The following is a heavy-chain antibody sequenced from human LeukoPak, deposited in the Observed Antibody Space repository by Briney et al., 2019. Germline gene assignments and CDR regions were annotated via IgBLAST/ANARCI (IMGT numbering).Heavy chain of an antibody. D-gene: IGHD5-18*01. Sequence: AGGSLRLSCAASRFTFSNYGMHWVRQAPGKGLEWVAVIWYDGSNKYYADSVKGRFTISRDNSKNTLYLQMNSLRAEDTAVYYCARDSGRGYTYGYGFDYWGQGTLVTVSS. CDR2: IWYDGSNK. CDR3: ARDSGRGYTYGYGFDY. J-gene: IGHJ4*02. CDR1: RFTFSNYG. V-gene: IGHV3-33*01.